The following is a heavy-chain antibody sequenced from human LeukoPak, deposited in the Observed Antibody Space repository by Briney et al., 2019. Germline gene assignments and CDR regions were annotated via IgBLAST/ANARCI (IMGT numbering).Heavy chain of an antibody. J-gene: IGHJ5*02. CDR1: GFTFDDYA. CDR3: AKGSQRYYDSSGYYL. V-gene: IGHV3-9*03. CDR2: ISWNSGSI. Sequence: GGSLRLSCAASGFTFDDYAMHWVRQAPGKGLEWVSGISWNSGSIGYADSVKGRFTISRDNAKNSLYLQMNSLRAEDMALYYCAKGSQRYYDSSGYYLWGQGTLVTVSS. D-gene: IGHD3-22*01.